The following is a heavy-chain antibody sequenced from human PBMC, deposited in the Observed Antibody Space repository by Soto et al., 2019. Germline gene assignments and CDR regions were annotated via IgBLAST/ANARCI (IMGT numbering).Heavy chain of an antibody. V-gene: IGHV1-18*01. D-gene: IGHD3-10*01. CDR2: ISGYNGDT. Sequence: ASVKVSCKASGYTFIDYGISWVRQAPGQGLEWMGWISGYNGDTKDAQNLQGRVTMTTDTSTSTAYMELRSLRSDDTAIYYCARHAPPGAYYFDSCGQGTLVTVSS. CDR1: GYTFIDYG. J-gene: IGHJ4*02. CDR3: ARHAPPGAYYFDS.